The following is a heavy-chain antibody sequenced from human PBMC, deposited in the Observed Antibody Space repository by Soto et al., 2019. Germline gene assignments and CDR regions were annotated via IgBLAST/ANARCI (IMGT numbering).Heavy chain of an antibody. CDR1: GFTFSSYA. V-gene: IGHV3-30-3*01. Sequence: PGGSLRLSCAASGFTFSSYAMHWVRQAPGKGLEWVAVISYDGSNKYYADSVKGRFTISRDNSKNTLYLQMNSLRAEDTAVYYCARVRSGYSYGYRTHSPYGMDVWGQGTTVTVSS. D-gene: IGHD5-18*01. J-gene: IGHJ6*02. CDR3: ARVRSGYSYGYRTHSPYGMDV. CDR2: ISYDGSNK.